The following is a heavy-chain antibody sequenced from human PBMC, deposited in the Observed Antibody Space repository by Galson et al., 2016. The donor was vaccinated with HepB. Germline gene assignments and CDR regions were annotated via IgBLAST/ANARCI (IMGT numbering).Heavy chain of an antibody. CDR1: GFDFTVYW. CDR3: ARGFCLGRSCYSNFQL. J-gene: IGHJ1*01. Sequence: QSGAEVKKSGESLKISCQASGFDFTVYWIGWVRQMPGKGLEWMGIIHPGDSRTTYSLSFQGQVTISADKSTNTAYLQWISLKSSDTAIYYCARGFCLGRSCYSNFQLWGQGTLVTVSS. V-gene: IGHV5-51*01. D-gene: IGHD2-15*01. CDR2: IHPGDSRT.